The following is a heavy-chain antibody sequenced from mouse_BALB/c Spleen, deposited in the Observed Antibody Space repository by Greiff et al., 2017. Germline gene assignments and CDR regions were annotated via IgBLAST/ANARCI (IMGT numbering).Heavy chain of an antibody. Sequence: EVKLVESGGGLVQPGGSLKLSCAASGFTFSSYTMSWVRQTPEKRLEWVAYISNGGGSTYYPDTVKGRFTISRDNAKNTLYLQMSSLKSEDTAMYYCARRGIYDGYYEGYYAMDYWGQGTSVTVSS. CDR2: ISNGGGST. J-gene: IGHJ4*01. D-gene: IGHD2-3*01. CDR3: ARRGIYDGYYEGYYAMDY. V-gene: IGHV5-12-2*01. CDR1: GFTFSSYT.